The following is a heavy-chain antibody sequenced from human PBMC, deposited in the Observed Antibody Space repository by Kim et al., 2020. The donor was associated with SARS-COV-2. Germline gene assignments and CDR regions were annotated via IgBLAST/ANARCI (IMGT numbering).Heavy chain of an antibody. V-gene: IGHV4-59*13. J-gene: IGHJ5*02. CDR2: IYYSGST. D-gene: IGHD1-26*01. CDR1: GGSISSYY. CDR3: ARRGGYSGEVGYNWFDP. Sequence: SETLSLTCTVSGGSISSYYWSWIRQPPGKGLEWIGYIYYSGSTNYNPSLKSRVTISVDTSKNQFSLKLSSVTAADTAVYYCARRGGYSGEVGYNWFDPWGQGTLVTVSS.